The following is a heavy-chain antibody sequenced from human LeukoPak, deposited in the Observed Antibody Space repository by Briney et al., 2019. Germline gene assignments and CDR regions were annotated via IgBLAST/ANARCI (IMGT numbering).Heavy chain of an antibody. CDR1: GFTFSSYG. CDR3: ANYYDSSGYQN. J-gene: IGHJ4*02. V-gene: IGHV3-30*18. CDR2: ISYDGSNK. D-gene: IGHD3-22*01. Sequence: GRSLRLSCAASGFTFSSYGMHWVRQAPGKGLEWVAVISYDGSNKYYADSVKGRFTISRDNSKNTLYLQMNSLRAEDTAVYYCANYYDSSGYQNWGQGTLATVSS.